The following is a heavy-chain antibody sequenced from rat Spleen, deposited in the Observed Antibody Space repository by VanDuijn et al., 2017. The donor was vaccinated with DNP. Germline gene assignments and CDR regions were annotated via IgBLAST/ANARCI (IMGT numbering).Heavy chain of an antibody. J-gene: IGHJ2*01. CDR2: ISSGGDII. Sequence: EVQLVESGGGLVQPGRSLKLSCAASGFTFSNHGMAWVRQAPTKGLEWVASISSGGDIIFYRDSVKGRFTISRDNAKSTLYLQMNSLRSEDMATYYCIRWNSGHFDYWGQGVMVTVSS. V-gene: IGHV5S13*01. D-gene: IGHD4-3*01. CDR1: GFTFSNHG. CDR3: IRWNSGHFDY.